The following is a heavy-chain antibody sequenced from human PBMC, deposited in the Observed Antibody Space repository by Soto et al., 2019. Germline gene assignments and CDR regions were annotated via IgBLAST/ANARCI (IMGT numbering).Heavy chain of an antibody. J-gene: IGHJ4*02. V-gene: IGHV3-21*01. CDR2: ISSSSSYI. D-gene: IGHD5-18*01. CDR1: GFTFSSYS. Sequence: EVQLVESGGGLVKPGGSLRLSCAASGFTFSSYSMNWVRQAPGKGLEWVSSISSSSSYIYYADSVKGRFTISRDKAKNSLYRRMNSLRAEDTAVYYCARDQPGYSYGYGLGYWGQGTLVTVSS. CDR3: ARDQPGYSYGYGLGY.